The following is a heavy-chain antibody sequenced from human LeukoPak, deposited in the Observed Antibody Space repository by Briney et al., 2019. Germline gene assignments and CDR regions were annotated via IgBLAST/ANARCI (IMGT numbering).Heavy chain of an antibody. V-gene: IGHV4-39*01. Sequence: SETLSLTCSVSGGSISSDSCYWGWIRQPPGKGLEWIGSIYSGGTTYYNPSLKSRVTISVDTSKNQFSLKLTSVTAADAAAYYCARHSRNCSGGYCYLYYWGQGTLATVSS. J-gene: IGHJ4*02. CDR1: GGSISSDSCY. D-gene: IGHD2-15*01. CDR2: IYSGGTT. CDR3: ARHSRNCSGGYCYLYY.